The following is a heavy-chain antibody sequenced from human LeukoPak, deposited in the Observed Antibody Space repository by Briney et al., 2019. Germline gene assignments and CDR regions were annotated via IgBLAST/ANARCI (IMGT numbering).Heavy chain of an antibody. J-gene: IGHJ5*02. Sequence: ASVKVSCKASGYTFTGYYIHWVRQAPGQGLEWMGWINPNSGDTNYAQKFQDRVTPSRDTSISTAYMELTNLRSDDTAVYYCARPNGDYHNWFDPWGQGTLVTVSS. CDR3: ARPNGDYHNWFDP. CDR2: INPNSGDT. V-gene: IGHV1-2*02. D-gene: IGHD4-17*01. CDR1: GYTFTGYY.